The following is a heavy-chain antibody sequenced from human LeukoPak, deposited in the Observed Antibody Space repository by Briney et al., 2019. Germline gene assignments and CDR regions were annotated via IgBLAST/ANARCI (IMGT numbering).Heavy chain of an antibody. CDR1: GFTFSSYA. V-gene: IGHV3-30-3*01. D-gene: IGHD5-12*01. CDR3: ARDTPGYGXXVFDY. CDR2: ISYDASNK. Sequence: GGFLRLSCAASGFTFSSYAMHWVRQAPGKGLEWVAVISYDASNKYYADSVKGRFTISRDNSKNTLYLQMNSLRAEDTGVYYCARDTPGYGXXVFDYWGQGTLVTVSS. J-gene: IGHJ4*02.